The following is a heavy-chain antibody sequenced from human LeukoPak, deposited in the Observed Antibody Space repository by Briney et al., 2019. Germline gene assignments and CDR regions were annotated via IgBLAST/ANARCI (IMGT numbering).Heavy chain of an antibody. Sequence: YPSETLSLTCTVSGGSIGSYYWSWIRQPPGRGLEWIGYIYYTGRTNYNPSLKSRATISVDTSKNQFSLKLNSVTAADTAVYYCAGVRHYYESSGYYYWFDPWGQGTLVTVSS. V-gene: IGHV4-59*01. CDR3: AGVRHYYESSGYYYWFDP. D-gene: IGHD3-22*01. CDR2: IYYTGRT. CDR1: GGSIGSYY. J-gene: IGHJ5*02.